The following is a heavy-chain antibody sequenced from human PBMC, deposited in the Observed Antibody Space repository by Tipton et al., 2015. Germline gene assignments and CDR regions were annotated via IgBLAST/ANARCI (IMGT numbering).Heavy chain of an antibody. Sequence: TLSLTCNVSGGSISSYYWSWIRQPPGKGLEWFGFIYYSGSTSYNPSLKSRIIISIDTSKNQFSLKLSSVTAADTAVYYCARGGAGYYYDSSGYLSWGQGTLVTVSS. D-gene: IGHD3-22*01. V-gene: IGHV4-59*01. CDR2: IYYSGST. CDR1: GGSISSYY. CDR3: ARGGAGYYYDSSGYLS. J-gene: IGHJ5*02.